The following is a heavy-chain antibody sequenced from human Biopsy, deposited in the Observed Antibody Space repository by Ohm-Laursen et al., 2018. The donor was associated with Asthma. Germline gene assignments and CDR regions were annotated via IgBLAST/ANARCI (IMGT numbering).Heavy chain of an antibody. V-gene: IGHV3-53*01. D-gene: IGHD2-8*02. J-gene: IGHJ4*02. CDR1: GFTVSRDH. CDR3: ARGDTGGWSQYYFDY. CDR2: IYSGGTS. Sequence: SLRLSCAASGFTVSRDHMFWVRQAPGKGLECVSVIYSGGTSHTADSVRGRFTISRDYSKNTLYLQMHSLRAEDTAVYYCARGDTGGWSQYYFDYWGQGTLVTVSS.